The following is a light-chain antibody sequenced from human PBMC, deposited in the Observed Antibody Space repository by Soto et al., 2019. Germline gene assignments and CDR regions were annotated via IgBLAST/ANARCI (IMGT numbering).Light chain of an antibody. J-gene: IGKJ5*01. Sequence: DIILTQPPATLSLSPGERATLSCGASPSVSSSYVAWYQHRPGLAPKLLIHDASSRATGIPARFSGSRSGTDFTLTIRRLEPEDSAIYFCQQYGSSPIAFGQGTRLEIK. CDR2: DAS. V-gene: IGKV3D-20*01. CDR1: PSVSSSY. CDR3: QQYGSSPIA.